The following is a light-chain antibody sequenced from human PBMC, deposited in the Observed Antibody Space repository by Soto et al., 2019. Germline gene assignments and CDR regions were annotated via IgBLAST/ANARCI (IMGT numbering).Light chain of an antibody. J-gene: IGLJ1*01. Sequence: QSALTQPASVSRSPGQSITISCTGTRSDVGGYDFVSWYQQDPGKAPRVVLYEVTNRPSGVSDRFSGSKSGNTASLTISGLQAEDEADYYCCSYVSSKTYVFGTGTKLTVL. CDR1: RSDVGGYDF. V-gene: IGLV2-14*01. CDR2: EVT. CDR3: CSYVSSKTYV.